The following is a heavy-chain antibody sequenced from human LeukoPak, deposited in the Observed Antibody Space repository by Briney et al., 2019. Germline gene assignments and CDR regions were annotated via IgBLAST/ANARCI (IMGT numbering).Heavy chain of an antibody. CDR1: GFTFSSFN. V-gene: IGHV3-21*01. CDR2: ITSSGTHI. J-gene: IGHJ6*03. CDR3: ARDPYSGNYGNDYYYYMDV. Sequence: GGSLRLSCAASGFTFSSFNMNWVRQAPGKAMEWVSSITSSGTHIFYADSVRGRFTISRDNAKNSLYLQMDSLGPDDTAAYYCARDPYSGNYGNDYYYYMDVWGKGTTVTISS. D-gene: IGHD1-26*01.